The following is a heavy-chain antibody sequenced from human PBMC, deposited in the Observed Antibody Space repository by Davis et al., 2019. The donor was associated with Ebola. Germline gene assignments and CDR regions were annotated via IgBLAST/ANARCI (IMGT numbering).Heavy chain of an antibody. J-gene: IGHJ5*02. CDR2: TNHHGTEK. D-gene: IGHD6-6*01. V-gene: IGHV3-7*03. CDR3: MTRIAARPSGWFDP. CDR1: GFPFSSYY. Sequence: PGGSLRLSCAASGFPFSSYYMSWVRQAPGKGLEWVADTNHHGTEKYYVDSVKGRFTISRDDSKNTVYLQMNSLKTEDTAVYYCMTRIAARPSGWFDPWGQGTLVTVSS.